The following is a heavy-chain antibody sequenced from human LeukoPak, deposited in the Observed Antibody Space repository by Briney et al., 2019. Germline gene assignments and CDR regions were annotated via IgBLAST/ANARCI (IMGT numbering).Heavy chain of an antibody. CDR2: FDPEDGET. Sequence: ASVKVSCKVSGYTLTELSMHWVRQAPAKGLEWMGGFDPEDGETIYAQKFQGRVTMTEDTSTDTAYMELSRLRSEDTAVYYCATVKCSSTSCYARFDYWGQGTLVTVSS. CDR3: ATVKCSSTSCYARFDY. CDR1: GYTLTELS. D-gene: IGHD2-2*01. J-gene: IGHJ4*02. V-gene: IGHV1-24*01.